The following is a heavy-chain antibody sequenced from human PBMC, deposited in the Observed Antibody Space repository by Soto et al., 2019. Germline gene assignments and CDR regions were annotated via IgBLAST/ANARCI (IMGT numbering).Heavy chain of an antibody. J-gene: IGHJ6*02. D-gene: IGHD1-1*01. V-gene: IGHV5-51*01. CDR1: GYSFTSYW. Sequence: HGESLKISCKGSGYSFTSYWIGWVRQMPGKGLEWMGIIYPGDSDTRYSPSFQGQVTISADKSISTAYLQWSSLKASDTAMYYCARQGTGTTSYYYYYYGMDVWGQGTTVTVSS. CDR3: ARQGTGTTSYYYYYYGMDV. CDR2: IYPGDSDT.